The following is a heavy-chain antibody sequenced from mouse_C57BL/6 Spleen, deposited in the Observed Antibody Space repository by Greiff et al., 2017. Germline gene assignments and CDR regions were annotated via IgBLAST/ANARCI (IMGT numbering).Heavy chain of an antibody. CDR3: VGQGLPYAMDY. D-gene: IGHD3-1*01. Sequence: EVQLVESGGGLVQPKGSLKLSCAASGFSFNTYAMNWVRQAPGKGLEWVARIRSKSNNYATYYADSVKDRFTISRDDSESMLYLQMNNLKTEDTAMYYCVGQGLPYAMDYWGQGTSVTVSS. CDR1: GFSFNTYA. CDR2: IRSKSNNYAT. J-gene: IGHJ4*01. V-gene: IGHV10-1*01.